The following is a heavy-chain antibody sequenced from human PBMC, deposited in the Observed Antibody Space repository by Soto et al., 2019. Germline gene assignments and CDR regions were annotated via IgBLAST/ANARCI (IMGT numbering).Heavy chain of an antibody. CDR2: IYWDYDK. Sequence: QITLKESGPTLVKPTQTLTLTCTFSGFSLSTSGVGVGWIRQPPGKALEWLALIYWDYDKRYSPSLKSRLTITKDTSKNQVVLTMTNMDPVDTATYYCALKGKVGATDYWGQGTLVTVSS. CDR3: ALKGKVGATDY. V-gene: IGHV2-5*02. D-gene: IGHD1-26*01. J-gene: IGHJ4*02. CDR1: GFSLSTSGVG.